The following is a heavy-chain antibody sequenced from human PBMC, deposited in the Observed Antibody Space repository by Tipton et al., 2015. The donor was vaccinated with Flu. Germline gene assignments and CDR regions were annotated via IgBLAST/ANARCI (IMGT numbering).Heavy chain of an antibody. CDR1: GDSIGSRYF. V-gene: IGHV4-38-2*02. Sequence: TLSLTCSVSGDSIGSRYFWDWIRQPPGKGLEWIGNVHQTGSTYYNPSLRSRVTIAVDRPKNQFSLRLTSVTAADTAVYYCAKVIPELVAGLDYWGQGTLVTVSS. J-gene: IGHJ4*02. CDR2: VHQTGST. D-gene: IGHD6-19*01. CDR3: AKVIPELVAGLDY.